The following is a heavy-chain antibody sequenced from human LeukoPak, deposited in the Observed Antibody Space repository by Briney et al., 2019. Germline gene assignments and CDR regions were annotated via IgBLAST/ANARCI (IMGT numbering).Heavy chain of an antibody. CDR1: GFTFSDAW. J-gene: IGHJ4*02. CDR2: ITSRTDGGTT. CDR3: TTDPNFDYVWGTYRLDY. V-gene: IGHV3-15*05. Sequence: PGRSLRLSCAASGFTFSDAWMTWVRQAPGKGLEWVGRITSRTDGGTTDYAAPVKGKFTFSRDDSKNTLYLQMNSLKTEDTAVYYCTTDPNFDYVWGTYRLDYWGQGTLVTVSS. D-gene: IGHD3-16*02.